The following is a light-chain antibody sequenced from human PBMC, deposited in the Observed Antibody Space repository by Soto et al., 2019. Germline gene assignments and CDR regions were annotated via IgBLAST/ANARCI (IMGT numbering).Light chain of an antibody. CDR2: GAS. CDR3: QQYNNWPQWT. J-gene: IGKJ1*01. V-gene: IGKV3-15*01. CDR1: QSVSSN. Sequence: EIVMTQSPATLSVSPGERATLSCRASQSVSSNLAWYQQKPVQAPRHLIYGASTRATGIPAKFSGSGSGTEFNITIRSLQYYDFAVYYCQQYNNWPQWTLGQGTKVEIK.